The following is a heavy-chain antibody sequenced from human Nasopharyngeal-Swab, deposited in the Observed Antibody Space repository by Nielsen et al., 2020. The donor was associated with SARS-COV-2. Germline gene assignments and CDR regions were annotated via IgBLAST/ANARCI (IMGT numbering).Heavy chain of an antibody. CDR2: IYNGGST. Sequence: WIRQPPGKGLEWVSIIYNGGSTYYADSVKGRFTISRDNSKNTLYLQMNSLRAEDTAVYYCARAAAGTYRNWFDPWGQGTLVTVS. CDR3: ARAAAGTYRNWFDP. J-gene: IGHJ5*02. V-gene: IGHV3-66*02. D-gene: IGHD6-13*01.